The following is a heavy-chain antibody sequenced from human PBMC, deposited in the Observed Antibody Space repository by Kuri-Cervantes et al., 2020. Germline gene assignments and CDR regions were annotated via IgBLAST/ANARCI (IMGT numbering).Heavy chain of an antibody. CDR2: IKQDGSEK. CDR1: GFTFSSYW. V-gene: IGHV3-7*01. CDR3: AREIPLFGSGSYLDY. Sequence: GESLKISCVGSGFTFSSYWMSWVRQAPGKGLEWVANIKQDGSEKYYVDSVRGRFTISRDNAKNTLYLQSNSLRAEDTAVYYCAREIPLFGSGSYLDYWGQGTLVTVSS. D-gene: IGHD3-10*01. J-gene: IGHJ4*02.